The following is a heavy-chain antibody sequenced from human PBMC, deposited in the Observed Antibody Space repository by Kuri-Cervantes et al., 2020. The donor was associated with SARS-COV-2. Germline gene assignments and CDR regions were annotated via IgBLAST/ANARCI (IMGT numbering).Heavy chain of an antibody. D-gene: IGHD6-19*01. CDR1: GGSISSSSYY. J-gene: IGHJ4*02. Sequence: GSRRLSGTVPGGSISSSSYYWCWIRQPPGKGLEWIGSIYYSGSTYYNPYLKSRVTISVDTSKNQFSLKLSSVTAADTAVYYCARRGAVAGTVPFFDYWGQGTLVTVSS. CDR2: IYYSGST. CDR3: ARRGAVAGTVPFFDY. V-gene: IGHV4-39*01.